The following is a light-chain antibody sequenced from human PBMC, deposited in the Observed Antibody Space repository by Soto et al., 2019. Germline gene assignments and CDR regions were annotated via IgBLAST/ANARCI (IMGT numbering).Light chain of an antibody. Sequence: DIQMTQSPSSLSASVGDRVTITCRASQSISTHLNWYQQKPGKAPKLLIYAASSLQSRVPSRFSGSGSGTDFTLTISSLQPEDVATYYCQQYERYPPSFGGGTELDI. CDR3: QQYERYPPS. V-gene: IGKV1-39*01. CDR1: QSISTH. CDR2: AAS. J-gene: IGKJ4*01.